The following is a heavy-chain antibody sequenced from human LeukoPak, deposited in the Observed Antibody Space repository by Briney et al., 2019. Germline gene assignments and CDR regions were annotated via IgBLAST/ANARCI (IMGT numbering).Heavy chain of an antibody. D-gene: IGHD3-22*01. CDR1: GFTFSSYW. CDR3: ARGGGLYYYDSSGYDY. J-gene: IGHJ4*02. V-gene: IGHV3-74*01. Sequence: GGSLRLSCAASGFTFSSYWMHRVRQAPGKGLVWVSRINTDGSSTTYADSVKGRFTIFRDNAKNTLYLQMNSLRAEDTAVYYCARGGGLYYYDSSGYDYWGQGTLVTVSS. CDR2: INTDGSST.